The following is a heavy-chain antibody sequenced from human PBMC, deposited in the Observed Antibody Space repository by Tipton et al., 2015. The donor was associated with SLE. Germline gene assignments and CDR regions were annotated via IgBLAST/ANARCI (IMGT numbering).Heavy chain of an antibody. V-gene: IGHV3-15*01. CDR2: IKSKTDGGTT. J-gene: IGHJ3*02. CDR1: GFTFSNAW. CDR3: TTGSAGFGEPDAFDI. Sequence: SLRLSCAASGFTFSNAWMSWVRQAPGKGLEWVGRIKSKTDGGTTDYAAPVKGRFTISRDDSKNTLYLQMNSLKTEDTAVYYCTTGSAGFGEPDAFDIWGQGTMVTVSS. D-gene: IGHD3-10*01.